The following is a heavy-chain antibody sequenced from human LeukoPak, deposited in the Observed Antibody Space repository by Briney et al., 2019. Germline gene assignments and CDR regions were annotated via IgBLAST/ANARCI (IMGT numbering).Heavy chain of an antibody. CDR1: GGSFSGYY. Sequence: SETLSLTCAVYGGSFSGYYWSWIRQPPGKGLEWIGEINHSGSTNYNPSLKSRVTTSVDTSKNQFSLKLSSVTAADTAVYYCARGPDFDYWGQGTLVTVSS. CDR3: ARGPDFDY. CDR2: INHSGST. J-gene: IGHJ4*02. V-gene: IGHV4-34*01.